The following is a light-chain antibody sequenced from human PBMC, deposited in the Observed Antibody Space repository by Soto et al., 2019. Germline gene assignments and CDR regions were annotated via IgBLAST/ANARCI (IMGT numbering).Light chain of an antibody. Sequence: IQLTQSPSTLSASVGDRVTITCRASQGISTALAWYHQRPGKSPDLLVYDAYTLQSGVPSRFSGIRSERDLNITISGMQPEDFGHYYCQQFNTKPLTFGGGNRVQIK. V-gene: IGKV1-13*02. CDR3: QQFNTKPLT. J-gene: IGKJ4*01. CDR2: DAY. CDR1: QGISTA.